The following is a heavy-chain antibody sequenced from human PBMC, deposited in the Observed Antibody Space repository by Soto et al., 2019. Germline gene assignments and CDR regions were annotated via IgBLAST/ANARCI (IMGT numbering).Heavy chain of an antibody. CDR2: IVVGSGNT. CDR1: GFTFTSSA. CDR3: AADPFHYDILTGPRWFDP. D-gene: IGHD3-9*01. V-gene: IGHV1-58*02. J-gene: IGHJ5*02. Sequence: ASVKVSCKASGFTFTSSAMQWVRQARGQRLEWIGWIVVGSGNTNYAQKFQERVTITRDMSTSTAYMELSSLRSEDTAVYYCAADPFHYDILTGPRWFDPWGQGTRVTAPS.